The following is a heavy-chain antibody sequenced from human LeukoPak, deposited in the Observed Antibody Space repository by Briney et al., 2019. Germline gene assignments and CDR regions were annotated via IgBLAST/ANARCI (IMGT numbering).Heavy chain of an antibody. CDR2: INHSGST. D-gene: IGHD7-27*01. J-gene: IGHJ5*02. Sequence: KASETLSLTCAVYGGSFSGYYWSWIRQPPGKGLEWIGEINHSGSTNYNPSLKSRVTISVDTSKNQFSLKLSSVTAADTAVYYCARVNWGSWGQGTLVTVSS. CDR3: ARVNWGS. CDR1: GGSFSGYY. V-gene: IGHV4-34*01.